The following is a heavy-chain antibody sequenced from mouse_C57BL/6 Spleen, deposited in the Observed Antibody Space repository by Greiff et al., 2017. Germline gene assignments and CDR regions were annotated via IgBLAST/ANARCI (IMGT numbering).Heavy chain of an antibody. V-gene: IGHV1-82*01. CDR2: IYPGDGDT. CDR1: GYAFSSSW. Sequence: VQLQQSGPELVKPGASVKISCKASGYAFSSSWMNWVKQRPGKGLEWIGRIYPGDGDTNYNGKFKGKATLTADKSSRTAYMQLSSLTSEDSAVYFCARSRDYGSSYGWYFDVWGTGTTVTVSS. D-gene: IGHD1-1*01. CDR3: ARSRDYGSSYGWYFDV. J-gene: IGHJ1*03.